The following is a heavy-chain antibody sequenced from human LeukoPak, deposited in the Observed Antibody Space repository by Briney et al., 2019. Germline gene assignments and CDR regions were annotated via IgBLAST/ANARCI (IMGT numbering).Heavy chain of an antibody. V-gene: IGHV3-30*03. J-gene: IGHJ4*02. D-gene: IGHD3-10*01. CDR1: GFTFSSYG. Sequence: GRSLRLSCAASGFTFSSYGMHWVRQAPGKGLEWVAVISYDGSNKYYADSVKGRLSISRENSKNTLYLQMNSLRAEDTAVYYCARRGSGSYYNDYWGQGTLVTVSS. CDR3: ARRGSGSYYNDY. CDR2: ISYDGSNK.